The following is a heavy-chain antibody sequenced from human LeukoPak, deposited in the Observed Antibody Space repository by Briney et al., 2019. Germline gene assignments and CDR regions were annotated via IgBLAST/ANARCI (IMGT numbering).Heavy chain of an antibody. CDR3: ARELTYCSSTSSPLYHY. CDR2: INPNSGGT. CDR1: GYTFTDYY. V-gene: IGHV1-2*02. Sequence: ASVKVSCKASGYTFTDYYVHWVRQAPGQGLEWMGWINPNSGGTHYAQNFQGRVTMTRDTSISTAYMELSRLRSDDTAVYYCARELTYCSSTSSPLYHYWGLGTLVTVSS. J-gene: IGHJ4*02. D-gene: IGHD2-2*01.